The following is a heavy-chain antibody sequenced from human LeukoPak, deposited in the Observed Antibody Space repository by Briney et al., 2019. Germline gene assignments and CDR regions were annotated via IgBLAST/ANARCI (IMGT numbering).Heavy chain of an antibody. CDR3: ARDRGGPEAGTMDY. CDR1: GFTFSSYS. V-gene: IGHV3-21*01. D-gene: IGHD6-19*01. Sequence: GGSLRLSCAASGFTFSSYSMNWVRQAPGKGLEWVSSISSSSSYIYYADSAKGRFTISRDNAKNSLYLQMNSLRAEDTAVYYCARDRGGPEAGTMDYWGQGTLVTVSS. CDR2: ISSSSSYI. J-gene: IGHJ4*02.